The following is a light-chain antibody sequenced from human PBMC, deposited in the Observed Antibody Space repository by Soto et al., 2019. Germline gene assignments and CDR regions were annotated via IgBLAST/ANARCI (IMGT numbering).Light chain of an antibody. CDR1: QNILYSSNNKNY. Sequence: DIFMTQSPDSLAVSLGERATISCKSSQNILYSSNNKNYLGWYLQKPGQSPQLLIYEVSTRVSGVPDRFSGSGSGTDFTLEISRVETDDVGIYYCMQSTQLPPTFGQGTRLEIK. V-gene: IGKV4-1*01. CDR2: EVS. CDR3: MQSTQLPPT. J-gene: IGKJ5*01.